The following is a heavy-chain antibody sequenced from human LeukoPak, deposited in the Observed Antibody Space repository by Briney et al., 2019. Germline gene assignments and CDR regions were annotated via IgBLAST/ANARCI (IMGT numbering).Heavy chain of an antibody. CDR2: ISYDGSNK. CDR1: GFTFSSYG. J-gene: IGHJ5*01. Sequence: GGSLRLSCAASGFTFSSYGMHWVRQAPGKGLEWVAVISYDGSNKYYADSVKGRFTISRDNSKNTLYLQMNSLRAEDTAVYYCARVGRYYYGSGSYYNPDWFDPWGQGTLVTVSS. D-gene: IGHD3-10*01. V-gene: IGHV3-30*03. CDR3: ARVGRYYYGSGSYYNPDWFDP.